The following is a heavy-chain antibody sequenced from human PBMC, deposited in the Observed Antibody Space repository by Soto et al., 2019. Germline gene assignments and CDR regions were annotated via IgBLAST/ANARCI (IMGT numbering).Heavy chain of an antibody. CDR1: GGTFSSYT. CDR3: ARDPPYCSGGSCYLSIRNWFDP. CDR2: IIPILGIA. D-gene: IGHD2-15*01. J-gene: IGHJ5*02. Sequence: VASLKVSCKASGGTFSSYTISWVRQAPGQGLEWMGRIIPILGIANYAQKFQGRVTITADKSTSTAYMELSSLRSEDTAVYYCARDPPYCSGGSCYLSIRNWFDPWGQGTLVTVSS. V-gene: IGHV1-69*04.